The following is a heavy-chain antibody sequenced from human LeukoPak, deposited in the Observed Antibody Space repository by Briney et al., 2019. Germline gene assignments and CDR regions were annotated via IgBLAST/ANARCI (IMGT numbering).Heavy chain of an antibody. CDR2: VHLDGRT. CDR3: AREGGFYRPLDY. Sequence: SETLSLTCDVSGGSVTSTNWWTWVRQPPGKGLEWIGEVHLDGRTDYNPSLKSRLIMSVDLPETHISLKLTSVTAADTAVYYCAREGGFYRPLDYSGQGTLVTVSS. D-gene: IGHD3-3*01. CDR1: GGSVTSTNW. J-gene: IGHJ4*02. V-gene: IGHV4-4*02.